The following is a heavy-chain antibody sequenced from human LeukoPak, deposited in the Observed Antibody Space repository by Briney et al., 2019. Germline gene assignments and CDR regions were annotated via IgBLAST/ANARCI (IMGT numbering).Heavy chain of an antibody. Sequence: SETLSLTCAVYGGPHSAHYWSWTRQPPGKGLEWIGEINPSGSTNYNQTLKSRVGMYVDTSKNKSSMKLSSVTAADTAVYFCARGDVGATTSYYYFYMDVWAKGTTVTVSS. J-gene: IGHJ6*03. D-gene: IGHD1-26*01. CDR1: GGPHSAHY. CDR2: INPSGST. CDR3: ARGDVGATTSYYYFYMDV. V-gene: IGHV4-34*01.